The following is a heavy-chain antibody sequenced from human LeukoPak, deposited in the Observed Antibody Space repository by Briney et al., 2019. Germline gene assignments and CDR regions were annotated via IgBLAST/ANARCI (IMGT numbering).Heavy chain of an antibody. CDR1: GFTFSSFP. D-gene: IGHD3-10*01. J-gene: IGHJ4*02. CDR2: ISSTGETS. V-gene: IGHV3-64*01. Sequence: GGSLRLSCAASGFTFSSFPMQWVRQVPGKGLEYVSAISSTGETSYYASSVKDRFTISRDNSKNTLHLQMSSLRAEDTAVYYCARVMSGSGSKYFDYWGQGTLVTVSS. CDR3: ARVMSGSGSKYFDY.